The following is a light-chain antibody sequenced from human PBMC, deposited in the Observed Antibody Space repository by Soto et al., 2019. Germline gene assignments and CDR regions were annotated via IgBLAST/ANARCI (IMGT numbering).Light chain of an antibody. V-gene: IGLV2-14*01. J-gene: IGLJ2*01. CDR3: SSYTSSSTLVV. CDR2: DVS. CDR1: SSDVGGYNY. Sequence: QPVLTQPAAVSGSPGQSITISCTGTSSDVGGYNYVSWYQQHPGKAPKLMIYDVSNRPSGVSNRFSGSKSGNTASLTISGLQAEDEDDYYCSSYTSSSTLVVFGVGTKLTV.